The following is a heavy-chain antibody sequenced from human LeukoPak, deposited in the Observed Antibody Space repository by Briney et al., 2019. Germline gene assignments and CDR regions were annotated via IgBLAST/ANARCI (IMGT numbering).Heavy chain of an antibody. J-gene: IGHJ4*02. Sequence: PSETLSLTCTVSGGSISSYYWSWIRQPPGKGLEWIGYIYYSGSTNYNPSLKSRVTISVDTSKNQFSLKLSSVTAADTAVYYCARVVGGSYYVLDYWGQGTLVTVSS. CDR1: GGSISSYY. CDR2: IYYSGST. V-gene: IGHV4-59*12. CDR3: ARVVGGSYYVLDY. D-gene: IGHD1-26*01.